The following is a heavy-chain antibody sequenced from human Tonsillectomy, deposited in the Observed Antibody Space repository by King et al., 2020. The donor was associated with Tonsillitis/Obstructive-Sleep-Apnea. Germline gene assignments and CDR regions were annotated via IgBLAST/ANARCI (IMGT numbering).Heavy chain of an antibody. CDR2: INPSDGFT. D-gene: IGHD2-21*02. CDR3: ARGRDGKQKTAGLDV. V-gene: IGHV1-46*01. Sequence: VQLVESGAEVKKPGASVKVSCETSGYTFTNYYIHWVRQAPGQGLEWMGIINPSDGFTNYAQKFQGRVTMTSDTSSSTLYMELSSLRSEDTGVYYCARGRDGKQKTAGLDVWGQGTTVTVSS. J-gene: IGHJ6*02. CDR1: GYTFTNYY.